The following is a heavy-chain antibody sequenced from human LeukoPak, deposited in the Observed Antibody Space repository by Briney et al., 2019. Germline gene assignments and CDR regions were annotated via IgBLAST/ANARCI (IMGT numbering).Heavy chain of an antibody. Sequence: SETLSLTCTVSGGSISSYYWSWIRQPPGKGLEWIGYIYYSRSTNYNPSLKSRVTISVDTSKNQFSLKLSSVTAADTAVYYCARERGGVHRAHAFDIWGQGTMVTVSS. CDR1: GGSISSYY. V-gene: IGHV4-59*01. J-gene: IGHJ3*02. D-gene: IGHD3-10*01. CDR3: ARERGGVHRAHAFDI. CDR2: IYYSRST.